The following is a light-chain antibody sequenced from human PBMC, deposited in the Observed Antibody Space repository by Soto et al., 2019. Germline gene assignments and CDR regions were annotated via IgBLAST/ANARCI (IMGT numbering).Light chain of an antibody. CDR3: ISYAGSNTLNV. Sequence: QSALTQPPSASGSPGQSVTISCTGTSSDVGAYDYVFWYQQHPGEAPKLMIYEVNKRPSGVPDRFSGSKSGNTASLTVSGLQAEDEADYYCISYAGSNTLNVFGTGTKLTVL. V-gene: IGLV2-8*01. CDR1: SSDVGAYDY. J-gene: IGLJ1*01. CDR2: EVN.